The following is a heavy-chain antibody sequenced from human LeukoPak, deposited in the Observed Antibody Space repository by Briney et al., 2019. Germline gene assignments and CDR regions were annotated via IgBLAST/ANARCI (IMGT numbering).Heavy chain of an antibody. J-gene: IGHJ4*02. CDR2: ISHDGSNK. D-gene: IGHD3-10*01. CDR3: AKDTYYYGSGSYSYFDY. CDR1: GFTFSSYG. Sequence: GGSLRLSCAASGFTFSSYGMHWVRQAPGKGLEWVAVISHDGSNKYYADSVKGRFTISRDNSKNTLYLQMNSLRAEDTAVYYCAKDTYYYGSGSYSYFDYWGQGTLVTVSS. V-gene: IGHV3-30*18.